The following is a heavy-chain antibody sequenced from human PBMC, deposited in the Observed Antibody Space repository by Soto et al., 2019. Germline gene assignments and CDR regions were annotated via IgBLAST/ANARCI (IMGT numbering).Heavy chain of an antibody. CDR2: IYSGGST. CDR3: ARAGYPLDAFDI. CDR1: GFTVSSKY. Sequence: GESLRLSCAASGFTVSSKYMSWVRQAPGKGLEWVSVIYSGGSTYYADSVKGRFTISRDNSKNTLYLQMNSLRAEDTAVYYCARAGYPLDAFDIWGQGTMVTVSS. D-gene: IGHD6-13*01. J-gene: IGHJ3*02. V-gene: IGHV3-53*01.